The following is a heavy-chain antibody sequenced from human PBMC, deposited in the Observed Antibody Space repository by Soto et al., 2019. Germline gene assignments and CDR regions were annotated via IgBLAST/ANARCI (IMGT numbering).Heavy chain of an antibody. V-gene: IGHV3-30*18. CDR2: ISYDGSNQ. CDR3: AKDIVKYTSGACDY. Sequence: GGSLRLSCAASGFSFNTYGMYWVRQAPGKGLERVAAISYDGSNQYHADSVKGRFTISRDNSKSTLYLQMNSLRVEDTAVYYCAKDIVKYTSGACDYWGQGALVTVSS. CDR1: GFSFNTYG. J-gene: IGHJ4*02. D-gene: IGHD2-21*01.